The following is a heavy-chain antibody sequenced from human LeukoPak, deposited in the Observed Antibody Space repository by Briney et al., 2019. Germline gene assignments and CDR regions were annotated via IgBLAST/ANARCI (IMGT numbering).Heavy chain of an antibody. CDR3: ARGPWAAAGGSIDGLDI. J-gene: IGHJ3*02. CDR2: IYPGGST. CDR1: GFTVSSNY. Sequence: PGGSLRLSCAASGFTVSSNYMSWVRQAPGKGLEWVSVIYPGGSTYYAESVKGRFTISRHNSENTLDLQMNSLRVEDTAVYYCARGPWAAAGGSIDGLDIWGQGTMVTVSS. V-gene: IGHV3-53*04. D-gene: IGHD6-13*01.